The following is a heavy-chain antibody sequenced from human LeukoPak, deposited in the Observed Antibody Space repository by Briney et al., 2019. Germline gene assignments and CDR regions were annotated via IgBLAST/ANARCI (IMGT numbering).Heavy chain of an antibody. CDR2: IYYSGST. D-gene: IGHD6-13*01. J-gene: IGHJ4*02. Sequence: SETLSLTCTVSGGSISSSSYYWGWIRQPPGKGLEWIGSIYYSGSTYYNPSLKSRVTISVDTSKNQFSLQLSSVTAADTAVYYCAREPIAAATIFDYWGQGTLVTVSS. CDR1: GGSISSSSYY. CDR3: AREPIAAATIFDY. V-gene: IGHV4-39*07.